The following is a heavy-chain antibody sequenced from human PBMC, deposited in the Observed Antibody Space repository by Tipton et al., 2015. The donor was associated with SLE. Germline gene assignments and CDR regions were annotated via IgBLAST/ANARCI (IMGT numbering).Heavy chain of an antibody. V-gene: IGHV3-49*04. CDR2: IRAVGYGGTA. J-gene: IGHJ4*02. Sequence: SLRLSCTASGFTFGDYAMSWVRQAPGKGLEWVGVIRAVGYGGTAQYAASVKGRFTISRDGSKSIVYLQMNSLQAEDTAIYYCTRDSAWNEKTDYWGQGTLVTVSS. CDR1: GFTFGDYA. D-gene: IGHD1-1*01. CDR3: TRDSAWNEKTDY.